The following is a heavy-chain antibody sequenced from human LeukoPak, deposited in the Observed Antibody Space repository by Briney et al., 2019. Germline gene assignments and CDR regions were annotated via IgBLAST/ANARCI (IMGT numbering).Heavy chain of an antibody. V-gene: IGHV3-23*01. CDR2: ISGSGGST. Sequence: RPGGSLRLSCAASGFTFSSYAMSWVRQAPGKGLEWVSAISGSGGSTYYADSVKGRFTISRDNSKNTLYLQMNSLRAEDTAVYYCAKYDSGSYPGPDAFDIWGQGTMVTVSS. D-gene: IGHD1-26*01. J-gene: IGHJ3*02. CDR3: AKYDSGSYPGPDAFDI. CDR1: GFTFSSYA.